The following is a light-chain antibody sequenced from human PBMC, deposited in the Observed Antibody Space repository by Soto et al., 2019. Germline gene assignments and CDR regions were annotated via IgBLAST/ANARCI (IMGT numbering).Light chain of an antibody. CDR2: EVV. CDR3: KSYAGSNTYV. J-gene: IGLJ1*01. CDR1: KSDIGVYDF. Sequence: QSALTQPPSASGSPGQSVTISCTGTKSDIGVYDFVSWYQHHPGKAPRLIIYEVVQRPSGVPDRFSGSKSGKTASLTVSGLQGGDEAGYFCKSYAGSNTYVFGSGTKVTVL. V-gene: IGLV2-8*01.